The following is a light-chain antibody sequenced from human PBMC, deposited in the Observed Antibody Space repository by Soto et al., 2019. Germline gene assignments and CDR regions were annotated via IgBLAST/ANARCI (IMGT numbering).Light chain of an antibody. CDR2: GAS. V-gene: IGKV3-15*01. CDR3: QQYNNWPRT. Sequence: EIVMTQSPATLSVSPGERATLSCRASQSVSSNLAWYQQNPGQAPRLLTYGASTRATGIPARFSGSGSGTEFTPTISSLQSEDFEVYYCQQYNNWPRTFGQGTKVDIK. CDR1: QSVSSN. J-gene: IGKJ1*01.